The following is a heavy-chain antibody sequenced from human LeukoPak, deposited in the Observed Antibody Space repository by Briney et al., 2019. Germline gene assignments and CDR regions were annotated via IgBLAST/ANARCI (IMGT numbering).Heavy chain of an antibody. CDR3: ARDRALRAADAFDI. D-gene: IGHD6-25*01. J-gene: IGHJ3*02. Sequence: GGSLRLSCAASGFTFSSYSMNWVRQAPGKGLEWVSSISSSSSYIYYADSVKGRFTISRDNAKNSLYLQMNSLRAEDTAVYYCARDRALRAADAFDIWGQGTMVTFSS. CDR2: ISSSSSYI. CDR1: GFTFSSYS. V-gene: IGHV3-21*01.